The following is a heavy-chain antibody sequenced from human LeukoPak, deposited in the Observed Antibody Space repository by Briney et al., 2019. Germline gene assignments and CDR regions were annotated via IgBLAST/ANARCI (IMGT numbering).Heavy chain of an antibody. D-gene: IGHD3-22*01. V-gene: IGHV3-23*01. CDR1: GFTFSGNA. J-gene: IGHJ4*02. Sequence: GGSLRLSCAASGFTFSGNAMSWVRQAPGRGLEWVSAIGGSGGDTYYADSVRGRFTISRDNAKSTLYLQMNSLTAEDTAVYYCAKVRGTYYYDSSGYPTFFDYWGQGTLVTVSS. CDR2: IGGSGGDT. CDR3: AKVRGTYYYDSSGYPTFFDY.